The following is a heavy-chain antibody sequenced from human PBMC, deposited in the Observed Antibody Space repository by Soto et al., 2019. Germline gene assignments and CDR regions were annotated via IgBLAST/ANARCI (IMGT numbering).Heavy chain of an antibody. CDR2: IIPIFGTA. D-gene: IGHD3-22*01. Sequence: GASVKVSCKASGGTFSSYAISWVRQAPGQGLEWMGGIIPIFGTANYAQKFQGRVTITADESTSTAYMELSSLRSEDTAVYYCARGPPPDSSGYSHAFDTWGQGTMVTVSS. CDR3: ARGPPPDSSGYSHAFDT. V-gene: IGHV1-69*13. CDR1: GGTFSSYA. J-gene: IGHJ3*02.